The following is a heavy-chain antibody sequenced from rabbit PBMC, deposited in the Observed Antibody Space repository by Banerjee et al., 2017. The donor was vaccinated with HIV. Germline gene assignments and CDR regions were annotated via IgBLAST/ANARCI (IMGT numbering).Heavy chain of an antibody. D-gene: IGHD4-1*01. J-gene: IGHJ4*01. CDR3: ARDLAGAIGWNFNL. Sequence: QEQLVESGGDLVKPEGSLTLTCTASGFSFSSSYWICWVRQAPGKGLEWIACINTSSGNTVYATWAKGRFTISKTSWTTVTLQMTSLTAADTATYFCARDLAGAIGWNFNLWGQGTLVTVS. V-gene: IGHV1S45*01. CDR1: GFSFSSSYW. CDR2: INTSSGNT.